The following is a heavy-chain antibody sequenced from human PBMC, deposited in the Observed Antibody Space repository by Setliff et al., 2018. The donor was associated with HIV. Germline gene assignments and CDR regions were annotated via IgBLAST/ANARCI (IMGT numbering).Heavy chain of an antibody. J-gene: IGHJ6*02. Sequence: GGSLRLSCAASGFTFNNAWMSWVRQAPGKGLEWVGHIKSKSDGGTTDYAAPVKGRFTISRDDSKNTLYLQMNSLKTEDTAVYYCTTDGIVVVPAAMPGDYYYGMDVWGQGTTVTVSS. CDR1: GFTFNNAW. V-gene: IGHV3-15*01. CDR3: TTDGIVVVPAAMPGDYYYGMDV. D-gene: IGHD2-2*01. CDR2: IKSKSDGGTT.